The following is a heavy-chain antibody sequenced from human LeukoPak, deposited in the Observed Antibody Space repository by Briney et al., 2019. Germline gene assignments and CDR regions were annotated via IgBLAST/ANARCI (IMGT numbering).Heavy chain of an antibody. D-gene: IGHD3-10*01. J-gene: IGHJ4*02. CDR3: ARGSYYSGSGSLDY. CDR2: IYYSGST. V-gene: IGHV4-59*01. CDR1: GGSISSYY. Sequence: PSETLSLTCTVSGGSISSYYWSWIRQPPGKGLEWIGYIYYSGSTNYNPSLKSRVTISVDTSKNQFSLKLSSVTAADTAVYYCARGSYYSGSGSLDYWGQGTLVTVSS.